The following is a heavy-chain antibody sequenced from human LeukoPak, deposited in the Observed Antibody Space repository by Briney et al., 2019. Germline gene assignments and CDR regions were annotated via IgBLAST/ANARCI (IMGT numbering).Heavy chain of an antibody. CDR1: GGSISSYY. CDR3: ARDSYGDYGGGDWFDP. Sequence: ETLSLTCTVSGGSISSYYWSWIRQPPGKGLEWIGYIYYSGSTNYNPSLKSRVTISVDTSKNQFSLKLSSVTAADTAVYYCARDSYGDYGGGDWFDPWGQGTLVTVSS. CDR2: IYYSGST. V-gene: IGHV4-59*01. D-gene: IGHD4-17*01. J-gene: IGHJ5*02.